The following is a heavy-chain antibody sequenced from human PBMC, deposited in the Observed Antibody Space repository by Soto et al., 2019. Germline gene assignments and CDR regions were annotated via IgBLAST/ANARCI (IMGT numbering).Heavy chain of an antibody. CDR3: ARGPRSGWFFFDY. V-gene: IGHV1-3*01. CDR1: GYTFTSYA. J-gene: IGHJ4*02. D-gene: IGHD6-19*01. CDR2: INAGNGNT. Sequence: ASVKVSCKASGYTFTSYAMHWVRQAPGQRLEWKGWINAGNGNTKYSQKFQGRVTITRDTSASTAYFELSSLRSEDTAVYYCARGPRSGWFFFDYWGQGTLVTVSS.